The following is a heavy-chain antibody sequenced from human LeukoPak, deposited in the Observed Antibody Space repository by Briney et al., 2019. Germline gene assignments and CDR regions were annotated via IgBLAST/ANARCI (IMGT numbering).Heavy chain of an antibody. V-gene: IGHV3-21*01. CDR3: ARVKEAAAFDY. CDR2: ISSDSSHM. CDR1: GFTFSSYS. Sequence: GGSLRLSCAASGFTFSSYSMNWVRQAPGKGLEWVSSISSDSSHMYYADSVKGRFTISRDNAKNSLYLQMNSLRAEETAVYYCARVKEAAAFDYWGQGALVAVSS. J-gene: IGHJ4*02. D-gene: IGHD6-25*01.